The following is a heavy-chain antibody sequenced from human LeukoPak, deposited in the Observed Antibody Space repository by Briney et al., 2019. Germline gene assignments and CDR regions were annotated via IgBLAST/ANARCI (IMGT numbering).Heavy chain of an antibody. Sequence: SQTLSLTFTVCGGSISSGSYYWSWIRQPAGKGLEWIGRIYTSGSTNYNPSLKSRVTVSVDTSKNQFSLKLSSVTAADTAVYYCARATIAAAGYYYMDVWGKGTTVTVSS. V-gene: IGHV4-61*02. D-gene: IGHD6-13*01. J-gene: IGHJ6*03. CDR2: IYTSGST. CDR3: ARATIAAAGYYYMDV. CDR1: GGSISSGSYY.